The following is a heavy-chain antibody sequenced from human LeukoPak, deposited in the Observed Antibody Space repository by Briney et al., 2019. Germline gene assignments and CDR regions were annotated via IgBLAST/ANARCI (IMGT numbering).Heavy chain of an antibody. CDR1: GFTFSSYE. V-gene: IGHV3-48*03. CDR2: ISSSGSTI. J-gene: IGHJ4*02. Sequence: GGSLRLSCAASGFTFSSYEMNWVRQAPGKGLEWVSYISSSGSTIYYADSVKGRFTISRDNAKNSLYLQMNSLRAEDTAVYYCARASVRYGIIDYWGQGTLVTVSS. CDR3: ARASVRYGIIDY. D-gene: IGHD5-18*01.